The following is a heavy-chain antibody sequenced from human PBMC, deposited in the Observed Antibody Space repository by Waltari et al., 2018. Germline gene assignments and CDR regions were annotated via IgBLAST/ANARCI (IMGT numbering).Heavy chain of an antibody. CDR1: GFTFINYA. CDR2: ISDSGVVT. J-gene: IGHJ4*02. Sequence: EGHLLESGGGLVQPGGSLRLSCVASGFTFINYAMSWVRQAPGKGLDGVSGISDSGVVTKYADSVKGRFTVSRDNSKNTLYLQLNSLRAEDTAVYYCARHLYSIDYLELDNWGQGTLVTVSS. V-gene: IGHV3-23*01. D-gene: IGHD3-22*01. CDR3: ARHLYSIDYLELDN.